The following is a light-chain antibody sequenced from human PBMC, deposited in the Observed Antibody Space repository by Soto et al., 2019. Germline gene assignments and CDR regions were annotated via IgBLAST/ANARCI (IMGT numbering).Light chain of an antibody. Sequence: QSVLTQPAPVSGSPGQSITIPCTGTNSDVGGYNYVSWYQHHPGKAPKLMIYEVFNRPSGVSSRFSGSKSGSTAPLTISGLQAEDEADYYCSSYTTTNTLYVFGTGTKVTVL. CDR1: NSDVGGYNY. V-gene: IGLV2-14*01. CDR2: EVF. CDR3: SSYTTTNTLYV. J-gene: IGLJ1*01.